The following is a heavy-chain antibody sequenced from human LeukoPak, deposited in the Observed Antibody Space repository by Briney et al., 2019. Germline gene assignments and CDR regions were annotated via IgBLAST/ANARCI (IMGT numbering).Heavy chain of an antibody. J-gene: IGHJ4*02. Sequence: GRSLRLSCAASGFTFSSYGMHWVRQAPGKGLEWVAVISYDGSNKYYADSVKGRFTISRDNSKNTLYLQMNSLRAEDTAVYYCATKRGDILTGYYDYWGQGTPVTVSS. D-gene: IGHD3-9*01. CDR1: GFTFSSYG. CDR2: ISYDGSNK. V-gene: IGHV3-30*03. CDR3: ATKRGDILTGYYDY.